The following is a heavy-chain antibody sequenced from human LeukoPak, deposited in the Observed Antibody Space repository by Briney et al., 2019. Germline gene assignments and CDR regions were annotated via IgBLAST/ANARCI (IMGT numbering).Heavy chain of an antibody. Sequence: SETLSLTCTVPGGSISSYYWSWIRQPPGKGLEWIGYIYYSGSTNYNPSLKSRVTISVDTSKNQFSLKLSSVTAADTAVYYCARDLHSGYYSIFDYWGQGTLVTVSS. J-gene: IGHJ4*02. V-gene: IGHV4-59*01. CDR3: ARDLHSGYYSIFDY. CDR1: GGSISSYY. CDR2: IYYSGST. D-gene: IGHD3-22*01.